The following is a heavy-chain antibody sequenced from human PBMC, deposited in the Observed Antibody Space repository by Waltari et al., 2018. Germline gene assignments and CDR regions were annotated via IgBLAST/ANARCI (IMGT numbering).Heavy chain of an antibody. D-gene: IGHD1-26*01. Sequence: QVQLQQWGAGLLKPSETLSLTCAVYGGSFSGYYWSWIRQPPGKGLEWIGEINHSGSTNYNPSLKSRVTISVDTSKNQFSLKLSSVTAADTAVYYCARGVGAKDDYWGQGTLVTVSS. CDR3: ARGVGAKDDY. CDR1: GGSFSGYY. CDR2: INHSGST. V-gene: IGHV4-34*01. J-gene: IGHJ4*02.